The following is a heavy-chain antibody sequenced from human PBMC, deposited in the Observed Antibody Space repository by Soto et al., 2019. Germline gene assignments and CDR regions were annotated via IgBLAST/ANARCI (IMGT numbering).Heavy chain of an antibody. CDR2: INEGGSQK. J-gene: IGHJ4*02. V-gene: IGHV3-7*01. Sequence: EMQLVESGGGLVQPGGSLRLSCAASGFTFSTFWMSWVRQAPGKGLEWVATINEGGSQKYYEDSVKGRFIISRDNAKNSVSLQMNSLRAEDTAVYYCARGRSSLYCGQGTLVTVSS. CDR1: GFTFSTFW. CDR3: ARGRSSLY.